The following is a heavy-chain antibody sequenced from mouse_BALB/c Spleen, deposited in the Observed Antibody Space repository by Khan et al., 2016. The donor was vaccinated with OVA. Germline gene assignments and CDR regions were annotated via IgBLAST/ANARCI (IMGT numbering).Heavy chain of an antibody. CDR2: VNPNTGGS. CDR3: ARGYDFFAY. V-gene: IGHV1-26*01. J-gene: IGHJ3*01. Sequence: VRLQQSGPDLVKPGASVKISCKASGYSFTLYYMTWVKQSHGKSLEWIGRVNPNTGGSDYNQEFKGKALLTVDKSSNTAYMELHSLTSEDSAVYYCARGYDFFAYWGQGTLVTVSA. CDR1: GYSFTLYY. D-gene: IGHD2-14*01.